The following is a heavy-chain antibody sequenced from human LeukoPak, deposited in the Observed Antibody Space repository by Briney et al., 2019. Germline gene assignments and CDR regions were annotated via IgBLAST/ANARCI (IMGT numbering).Heavy chain of an antibody. V-gene: IGHV1-69*04. CDR1: GGTFSSYA. Sequence: SVKVSCKASGGTFSSYAISWVRQAPGQGLEWMGRIIPILGIANYAQKFQGRVTITADKSTSTAYMELSSLRSEDTAVYYCARMVRGAGPDNWFDPWGQGTLVTVSS. CDR2: IIPILGIA. J-gene: IGHJ5*02. CDR3: ARMVRGAGPDNWFDP. D-gene: IGHD3-10*01.